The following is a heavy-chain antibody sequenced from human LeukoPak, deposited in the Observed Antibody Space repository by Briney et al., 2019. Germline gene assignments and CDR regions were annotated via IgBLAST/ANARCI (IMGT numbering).Heavy chain of an antibody. V-gene: IGHV4-34*01. CDR1: GGSFSGYY. Sequence: KASETLSLTCAVYGGSFSGYYWSWIRQPPGKGLEWIGEINHSGSTNYNPSLKSRVTISVDTSKNQFSLKLSSVTAADTAVYYCARHQLYSNYAVYYYYYMDVWGKGTTVTVSS. D-gene: IGHD4-11*01. CDR3: ARHQLYSNYAVYYYYYMDV. J-gene: IGHJ6*03. CDR2: INHSGST.